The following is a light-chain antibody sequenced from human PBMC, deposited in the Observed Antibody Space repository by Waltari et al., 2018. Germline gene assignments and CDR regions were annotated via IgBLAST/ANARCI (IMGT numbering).Light chain of an antibody. CDR2: DAS. CDR3: QQSYSILLT. J-gene: IGKJ4*01. Sequence: DIQMTQSPSSLSASVGARVTISCRTIQSICSYLNWYQHKPGRAPKLLIYDASTLQSGVPSRFSGSGSGTDFTLTINNLQPEDFATYYCQQSYSILLTFGGGTKVEIK. V-gene: IGKV1-39*01. CDR1: QSICSY.